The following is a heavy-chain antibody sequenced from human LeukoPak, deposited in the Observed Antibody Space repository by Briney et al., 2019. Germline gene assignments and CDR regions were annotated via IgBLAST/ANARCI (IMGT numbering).Heavy chain of an antibody. V-gene: IGHV3-53*01. CDR2: IYSSGSA. CDR3: ARDRRDSGTYYADY. CDR1: GFTVSSNY. D-gene: IGHD1-26*01. J-gene: IGHJ4*02. Sequence: GGSLRLSCAASGFTVSSNYMSWVRQAPGKGLEWVSVIYSSGSAYFADSVKGRFTISRDNSKNTLYLQMNSLRAEDTAVYYCARDRRDSGTYYADYWGQGTLVTVSS.